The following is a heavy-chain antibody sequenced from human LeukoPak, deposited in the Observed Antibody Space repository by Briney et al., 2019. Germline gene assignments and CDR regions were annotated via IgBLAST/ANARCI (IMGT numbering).Heavy chain of an antibody. V-gene: IGHV3-21*01. D-gene: IGHD3-10*01. CDR2: ISSGSGYI. CDR1: GFTFSTYS. J-gene: IGHJ4*02. Sequence: GGSLGLSCAASGFTFSTYSMNWVRQAPGKGLEWVSSISSGSGYIYYADSVKDRFTISRDNAKNSPFLQMNSLRADDTAVYYCATSPPGTYYDKYFDYWGQGSLVTVSS. CDR3: ATSPPGTYYDKYFDY.